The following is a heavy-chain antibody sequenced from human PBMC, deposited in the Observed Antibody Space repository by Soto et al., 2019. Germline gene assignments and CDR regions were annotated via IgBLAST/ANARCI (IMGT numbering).Heavy chain of an antibody. J-gene: IGHJ4*02. D-gene: IGHD2-15*01. Sequence: ASVKVSCKASGGTFSSYAISWVRQAPGQGLEWMGGIIPIFGTANYAQKFQGRVTITADKSTSTAYMELSSLRSEDTAVYYCARDVVVAQYFDYWGQGTLVTVYS. V-gene: IGHV1-69*06. CDR3: ARDVVVAQYFDY. CDR1: GGTFSSYA. CDR2: IIPIFGTA.